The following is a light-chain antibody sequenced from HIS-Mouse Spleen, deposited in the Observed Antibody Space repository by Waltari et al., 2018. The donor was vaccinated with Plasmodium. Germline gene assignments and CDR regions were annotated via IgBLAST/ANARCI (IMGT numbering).Light chain of an antibody. V-gene: IGKV3-15*01. Sequence: EIVMTQSQATLSVSPGERATLSCRASQSVSSNLAWYQQKPGQAPRLLIYGASTRATGIPAMFSGSGSGTEFTLTISSLQSEDFAVYYCQQYNNWSFTFGPGTKVDIK. CDR1: QSVSSN. J-gene: IGKJ3*01. CDR2: GAS. CDR3: QQYNNWSFT.